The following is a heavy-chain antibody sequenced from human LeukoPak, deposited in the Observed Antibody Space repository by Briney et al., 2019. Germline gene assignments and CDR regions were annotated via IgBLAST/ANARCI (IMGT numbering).Heavy chain of an antibody. Sequence: GGSLRLSCAASGFTFSDYYMSWIRQAPGKGLEWVSYISSSGSTIYYADSVKGRFTISRDNAKNSLYLQMNSLRAEDTALYYCAREVLIDSYFYYMDVWGKGTTVTVSS. J-gene: IGHJ6*03. CDR3: AREVLIDSYFYYMDV. V-gene: IGHV3-11*01. D-gene: IGHD1-1*01. CDR2: ISSSGSTI. CDR1: GFTFSDYY.